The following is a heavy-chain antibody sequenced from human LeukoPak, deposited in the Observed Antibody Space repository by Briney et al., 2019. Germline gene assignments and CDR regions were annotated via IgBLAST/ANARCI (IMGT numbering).Heavy chain of an antibody. CDR3: ARDGWNDG. CDR1: GFTFDDYA. V-gene: IGHV3-9*01. CDR2: ISWNSGSI. D-gene: IGHD1-1*01. Sequence: GGSLRLSCAASGFTFDDYAMHWVRQAPGKGLEWVSGISWNSGSIGYADSVKGRFTISRDNAKNSLYLQMNSLRAEDTAVYYCARDGWNDGWGQGTLVTVSS. J-gene: IGHJ4*02.